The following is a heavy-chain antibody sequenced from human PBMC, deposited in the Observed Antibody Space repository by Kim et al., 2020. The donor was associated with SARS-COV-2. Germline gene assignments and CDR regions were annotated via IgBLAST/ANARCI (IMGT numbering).Heavy chain of an antibody. J-gene: IGHJ4*02. Sequence: ASVKVSCKASGYTFTTYGMHWVRQAPGQRLAWMGWINVGNDNTKYSEKFQGRVTITRDTSASTAYMELSSLRSEDTAVYYCARDQGVGDYWGQGALVTVS. D-gene: IGHD1-26*01. CDR3: ARDQGVGDY. CDR2: INVGNDNT. CDR1: GYTFTTYG. V-gene: IGHV1-3*01.